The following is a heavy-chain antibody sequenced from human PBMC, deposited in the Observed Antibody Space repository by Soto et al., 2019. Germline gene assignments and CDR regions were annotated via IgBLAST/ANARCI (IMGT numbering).Heavy chain of an antibody. CDR2: ISGSGGST. CDR3: AKVRMTTVTEDWYFEL. CDR1: GFTFSSYA. V-gene: IGHV3-23*01. J-gene: IGHJ2*01. Sequence: EVQLLESGGGLVQPGGSLRLSCAASGFTFSSYAMSWVRQAPGKGLEWVSAISGSGGSTYYADSVKGRFTISIDNSKNTLYLQMNSLRAEDTAVYYCAKVRMTTVTEDWYFELWGRGTLVTVSS. D-gene: IGHD4-17*01.